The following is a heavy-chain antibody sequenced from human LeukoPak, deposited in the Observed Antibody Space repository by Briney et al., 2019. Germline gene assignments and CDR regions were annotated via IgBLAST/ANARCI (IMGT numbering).Heavy chain of an antibody. D-gene: IGHD6-19*01. J-gene: IGHJ4*02. V-gene: IGHV3-23*01. CDR2: ISSRGDST. Sequence: GGSLRLTCAASGFIFSNYAMSWVRQVPGRGLEWVSTISSRGDSTYVADSVKGRFTISRDNSKNSLYLQMNTVRAEDTAVYYCVKGPRPDITVAHTVENWGQGTLVTVSS. CDR1: GFIFSNYA. CDR3: VKGPRPDITVAHTVEN.